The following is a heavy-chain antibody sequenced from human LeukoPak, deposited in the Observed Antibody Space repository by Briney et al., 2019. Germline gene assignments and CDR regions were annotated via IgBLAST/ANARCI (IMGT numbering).Heavy chain of an antibody. J-gene: IGHJ4*02. Sequence: PGGSLRLSCAASGFTLSSYAMHWVRQAPGKGLEWVAVISYDGSNKYYADSVKVRFTIYRDNSKNTLFLQMNSLRAEDTSVYHCAKGLSSGYSGSDYWGQGTLVTVSS. CDR1: GFTLSSYA. CDR3: AKGLSSGYSGSDY. CDR2: ISYDGSNK. V-gene: IGHV3-30*04. D-gene: IGHD3-22*01.